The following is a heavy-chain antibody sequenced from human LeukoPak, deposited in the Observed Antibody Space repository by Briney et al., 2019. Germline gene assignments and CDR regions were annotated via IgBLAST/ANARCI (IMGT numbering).Heavy chain of an antibody. CDR3: ARDGTAVTTKSWFDP. CDR2: IYYSGST. Sequence: PSETLSLTCTVSGGSISSYYWSWIRQPPGKGLEWIGYIYYSGSTNYNPSLKSRVTISVDTSKNQFSLKLSSVTAAETAVYYCARDGTAVTTKSWFDPWGQGTLVTVSS. J-gene: IGHJ5*02. CDR1: GGSISSYY. D-gene: IGHD4-11*01. V-gene: IGHV4-59*01.